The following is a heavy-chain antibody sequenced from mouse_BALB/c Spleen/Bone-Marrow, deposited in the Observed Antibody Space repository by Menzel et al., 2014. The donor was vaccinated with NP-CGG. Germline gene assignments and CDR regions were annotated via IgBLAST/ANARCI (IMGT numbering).Heavy chain of an antibody. CDR3: ASMRRRGFAY. CDR2: IRLKSNNYAT. D-gene: IGHD2-3*01. V-gene: IGHV6-6*02. Sequence: EVKLVESGGGLVQPGGSMKLSCVASGFTFSNYWMNWVRQSPEKGLEWVAKIRLKSNNYATHYAESVKVRFTISRDDSKSSVYLQMNNLRAEDTGIYYCASMRRRGFAYWGQGTLVTVSA. J-gene: IGHJ3*01. CDR1: GFTFSNYW.